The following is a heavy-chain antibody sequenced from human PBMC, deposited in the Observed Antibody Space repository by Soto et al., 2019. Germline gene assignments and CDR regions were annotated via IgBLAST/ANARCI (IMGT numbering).Heavy chain of an antibody. CDR2: IYYSGST. J-gene: IGHJ4*02. Sequence: PSETLSLTCTVSGGSISSGGYYWSWIRQHPGKGLEWIGYIYYSGSTNYNPSLKSRVTISVDTSKNQFSLKLSSVTAADTAVYYCARRYGWLYFDYWGQGSLVTVSS. CDR1: GGSISSGGYY. V-gene: IGHV4-61*08. D-gene: IGHD6-19*01. CDR3: ARRYGWLYFDY.